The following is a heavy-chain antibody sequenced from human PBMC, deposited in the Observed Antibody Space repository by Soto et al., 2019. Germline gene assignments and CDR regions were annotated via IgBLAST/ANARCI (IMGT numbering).Heavy chain of an antibody. CDR1: GFTFSSYS. D-gene: IGHD3-9*01. CDR3: AKDKVEYYDILTGYLTGEYYYYYGMDV. Sequence: GGSLRLSCAASGFTFSSYSMNWVRQAPGKGLEWVSYISSSSSSTYYADSVKGRFTISRDNAKNTLYLQMNSLRAEDTAVYYCAKDKVEYYDILTGYLTGEYYYYYGMDVWGQGTTVTVSS. CDR2: ISSSSSST. V-gene: IGHV3-48*01. J-gene: IGHJ6*02.